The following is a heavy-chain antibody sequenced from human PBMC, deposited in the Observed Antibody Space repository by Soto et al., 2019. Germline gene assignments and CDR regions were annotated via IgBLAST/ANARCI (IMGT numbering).Heavy chain of an antibody. Sequence: GGSLRLSCAASGFTFSSYAMSWVRQAPGKGLEWVSAISGSGGSTYYADSVEGRFTISRDNSKNTLYLQMNSLRAEDTAVYYCAKITTVTNYYYYMDVWGKGTTVTVSS. CDR3: AKITTVTNYYYYMDV. V-gene: IGHV3-23*01. D-gene: IGHD4-17*01. CDR1: GFTFSSYA. J-gene: IGHJ6*03. CDR2: ISGSGGST.